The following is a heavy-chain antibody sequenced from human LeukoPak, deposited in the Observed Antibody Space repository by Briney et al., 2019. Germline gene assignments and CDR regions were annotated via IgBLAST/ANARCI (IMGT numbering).Heavy chain of an antibody. CDR2: ISPSSTYI. CDR1: GFTFSSYN. D-gene: IGHD5-18*01. V-gene: IGHV3-21*01. CDR3: ARGDTAMVFDY. Sequence: PGGSLRLSCAASGFTFSSYNMNWVRQAPGEGLEWVPSISPSSTYIYYADSVKGRFTISRDNSKNTLYLQMNSLRAEDTAVYYCARGDTAMVFDYWGQGTLVTVSS. J-gene: IGHJ4*02.